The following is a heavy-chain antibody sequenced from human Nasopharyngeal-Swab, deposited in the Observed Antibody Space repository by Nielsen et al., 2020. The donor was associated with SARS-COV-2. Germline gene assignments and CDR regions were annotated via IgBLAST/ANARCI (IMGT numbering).Heavy chain of an antibody. V-gene: IGHV3-74*01. J-gene: IGHJ4*02. Sequence: GESLKISCVASGVIFSNYWMHWVRQAPGKGLVWVSRVNEDGSRTDYADSVRGRFSISRDNSKSTLYLQMNSLRADDTALYYCADPPFSEYWGQGTLVTVSS. CDR1: GVIFSNYW. CDR2: VNEDGSRT. CDR3: ADPPFSEY.